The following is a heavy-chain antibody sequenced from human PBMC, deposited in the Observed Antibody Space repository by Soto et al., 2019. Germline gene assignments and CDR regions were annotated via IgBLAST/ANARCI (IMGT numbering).Heavy chain of an antibody. D-gene: IGHD6-13*01. CDR3: ARDFPYSSSWYAGFDY. Sequence: SETLSLTXTVSGGSISSYYWGWIRQPAGKGLEWIGRIYTSGSTNYNPSLKSRVTMSVDTSKNQFSLKLSSVTAADTAVYYCARDFPYSSSWYAGFDYWGQGTLVTVSS. V-gene: IGHV4-4*07. CDR2: IYTSGST. CDR1: GGSISSYY. J-gene: IGHJ4*02.